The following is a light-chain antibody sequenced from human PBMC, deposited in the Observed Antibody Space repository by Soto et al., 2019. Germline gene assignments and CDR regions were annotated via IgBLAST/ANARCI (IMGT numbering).Light chain of an antibody. V-gene: IGKV3-20*01. CDR1: QSVSSSY. J-gene: IGKJ4*01. CDR3: QHYGSSPLLT. Sequence: EIVLTQSPGTLSLSPGERATLSCRASQSVSSSYLAWYQQKPGQAPRLLIYGASSRATGIPDRFSGSGSGTDFTLTISRLEPEDFPLYYFQHYGSSPLLTFGGATKVQLK. CDR2: GAS.